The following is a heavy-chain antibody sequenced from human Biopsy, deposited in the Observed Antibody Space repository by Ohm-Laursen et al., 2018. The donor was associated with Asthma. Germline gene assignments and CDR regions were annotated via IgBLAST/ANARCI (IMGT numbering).Heavy chain of an antibody. CDR3: ASQSSGPDFWSGYYYFDN. Sequence: SLRLSCAASGFTFSSYGMHWVRQAPGKGLEWVAVISYDGSNKYYADSVKGRFTISRDNSKNTLYLQMNSLRAEDTAVYYCASQSSGPDFWSGYYYFDNWGQGTLVTVSS. V-gene: IGHV3-30*03. D-gene: IGHD3-3*01. CDR1: GFTFSSYG. J-gene: IGHJ4*02. CDR2: ISYDGSNK.